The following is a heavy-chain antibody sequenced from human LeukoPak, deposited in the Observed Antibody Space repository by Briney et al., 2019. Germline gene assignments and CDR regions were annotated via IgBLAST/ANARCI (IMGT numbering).Heavy chain of an antibody. D-gene: IGHD5-24*01. CDR1: GFTFSSYA. V-gene: IGHV3-23*01. CDR2: ISGSGGST. Sequence: GGSLRLPCAASGFTFSSYAMSWVRQAPGKGLEWVSAISGSGGSTYYADSVKGRFTISRDNSKNTLYLQMNSLRAEDTAVYYCAKRGRWLHRYYYYYYMDVWGKGTTVTVSS. CDR3: AKRGRWLHRYYYYYYMDV. J-gene: IGHJ6*03.